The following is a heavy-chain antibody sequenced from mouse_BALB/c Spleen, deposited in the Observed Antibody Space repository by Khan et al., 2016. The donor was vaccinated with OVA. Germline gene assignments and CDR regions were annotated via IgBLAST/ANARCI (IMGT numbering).Heavy chain of an antibody. CDR2: ISPESGYT. CDR1: GYIFINYN. V-gene: IGHV1-77*01. CDR3: ASEWGSWFAY. J-gene: IGHJ3*01. D-gene: IGHD1-3*01. Sequence: QVQLKQSGTELAKPGASVKLSCNASGYIFINYNINLVKQSTAQSLEWFGAISPESGYTYYNEHFKGKATLTADKSSSTAYMQLSSLKSEDSAFYFCASEWGSWFAYWGQGTLVTVSA.